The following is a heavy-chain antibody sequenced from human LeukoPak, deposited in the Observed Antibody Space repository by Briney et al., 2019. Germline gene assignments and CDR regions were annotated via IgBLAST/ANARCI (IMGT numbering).Heavy chain of an antibody. CDR2: ISAYNGNT. J-gene: IGHJ5*02. V-gene: IGHV1-18*01. Sequence: GASVTVSCKASGYTFTSYGISWVRQAPGQGLEWMGWISAYNGNTNYAQKLQGRVTMTTDTSTSTAYMELRSLRSDDTAVYYCARVEDIVVVPAAIPAWFDPWGQGTLVTVSS. CDR3: ARVEDIVVVPAAIPAWFDP. D-gene: IGHD2-2*02. CDR1: GYTFTSYG.